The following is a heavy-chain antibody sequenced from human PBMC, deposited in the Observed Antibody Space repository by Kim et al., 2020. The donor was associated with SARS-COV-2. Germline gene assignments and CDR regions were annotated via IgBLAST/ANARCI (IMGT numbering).Heavy chain of an antibody. CDR3: ARGNTYYYHSSGYYPYYF. V-gene: IGHV4-34*01. J-gene: IGHJ4*01. Sequence: SETLSLTCAVYGGSFSGYYWSWIRQPPGKGLEWIGEITHTGSTNYNPSLRSRVTISVDTSKNQFSLKLTSVTAADTAVYYCARGNTYYYHSSGYYPYYF. D-gene: IGHD3-22*01. CDR1: GGSFSGYY. CDR2: ITHTGST.